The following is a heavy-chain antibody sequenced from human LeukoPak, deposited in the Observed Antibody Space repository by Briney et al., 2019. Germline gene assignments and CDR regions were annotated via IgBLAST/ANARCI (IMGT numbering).Heavy chain of an antibody. J-gene: IGHJ4*02. V-gene: IGHV4-34*01. Sequence: SETLSLTCAVYGGSFSGYYWSWIRQPPGKGLEWIGEINHSGSTNYNPSLKSRGTISVDTSKNQFSLKLSSVTAADTAVYYCARGLTRGSSRGVIGDYWGQGTLVTVSS. CDR2: INHSGST. CDR3: ARGLTRGSSRGVIGDY. CDR1: GGSFSGYY. D-gene: IGHD1-26*01.